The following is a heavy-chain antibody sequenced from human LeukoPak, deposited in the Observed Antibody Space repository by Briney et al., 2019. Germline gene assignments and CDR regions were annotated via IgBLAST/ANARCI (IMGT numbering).Heavy chain of an antibody. CDR2: IRSSGSPI. Sequence: GGSLRLSCAASGFTFSRYSMNGVRQAPGKGLEWVSYIRSSGSPIYYADSVKGRFTISRDDAKNSLYLQMNRLGDEDTAVYYCVRDPDALDYWGPGTLVTVSS. CDR1: GFTFSRYS. J-gene: IGHJ4*02. CDR3: VRDPDALDY. V-gene: IGHV3-48*02.